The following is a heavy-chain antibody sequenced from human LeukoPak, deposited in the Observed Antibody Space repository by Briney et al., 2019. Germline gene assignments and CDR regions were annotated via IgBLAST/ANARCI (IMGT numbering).Heavy chain of an antibody. Sequence: ASVKVSYKASGYTFIIYYMHWVRQAPGQGLEWMGIINPSGGSTNYAQNFQGRVTMTRDISSKTVYMELSSLRSEDTAVYYCARDRNYGGNPSTFGYWGQGTLVTVSS. D-gene: IGHD4-23*01. J-gene: IGHJ4*02. V-gene: IGHV1-46*01. CDR2: INPSGGST. CDR1: GYTFIIYY. CDR3: ARDRNYGGNPSTFGY.